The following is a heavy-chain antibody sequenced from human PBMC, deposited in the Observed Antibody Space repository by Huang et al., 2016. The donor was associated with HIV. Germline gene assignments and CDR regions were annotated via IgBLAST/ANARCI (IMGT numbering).Heavy chain of an antibody. J-gene: IGHJ3*02. D-gene: IGHD3-22*01. CDR1: GGSITSSSYY. Sequence: QLQLQGSGPGLVKPSETLSLTCTVSGGSITSSSYYWGWIRQPPGKGLEWVGSSYYSVRTDYHPSLKSRVTVCVDTSKNQFSLKLSSVTAADTAVYYCARHFSYYDSSGYTPWDAFDIWGQGTMVTVSS. CDR2: SYYSVRT. V-gene: IGHV4-39*01. CDR3: ARHFSYYDSSGYTPWDAFDI.